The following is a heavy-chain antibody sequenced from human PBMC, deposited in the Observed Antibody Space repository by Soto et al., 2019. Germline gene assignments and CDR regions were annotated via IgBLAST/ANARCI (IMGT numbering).Heavy chain of an antibody. V-gene: IGHV3-23*01. CDR1: GFTFSSYA. Sequence: GSLRLSCAASGFTFSSYAMSWVRQAPGKGLEWVSAISGSGGSTYYADSVKGRFTISRDNSKNTLYLQMNSLRAEDTAVYYCAEEDYDILTGYYGPYYYYGMDVWGQGTTVTVSS. CDR2: ISGSGGST. J-gene: IGHJ6*02. D-gene: IGHD3-9*01. CDR3: AEEDYDILTGYYGPYYYYGMDV.